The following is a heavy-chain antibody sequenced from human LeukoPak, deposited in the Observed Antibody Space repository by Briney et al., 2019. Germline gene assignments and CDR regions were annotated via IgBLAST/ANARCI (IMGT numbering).Heavy chain of an antibody. J-gene: IGHJ4*02. CDR2: ISSSGSNI. Sequence: GGSLRLSCAASGFTFSDYYMSWIRQAPGKGLEWVSYISSSGSNIYYADSVKGRFTISRDNAKNSLYLQMNSLRAEDTAVYYCARGGGYCDYSSEGISFDYWGQGSLVTASS. D-gene: IGHD3-10*01. V-gene: IGHV3-11*01. CDR3: ARGGGYCDYSSEGISFDY. CDR1: GFTFSDYY.